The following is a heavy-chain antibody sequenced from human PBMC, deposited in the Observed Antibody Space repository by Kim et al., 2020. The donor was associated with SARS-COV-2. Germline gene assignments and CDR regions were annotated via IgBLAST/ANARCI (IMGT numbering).Heavy chain of an antibody. CDR3: ARPRGTYYDFWSGYYFDY. CDR1: GYSFTSYW. Sequence: GESLKISCKGSGYSFTSYWIGWVRQMPGKGLEWMGIIYPGDSDTRYSPSFQGQVTISADKSISTAYLQWSSLKASDTAMYYCARPRGTYYDFWSGYYFDYWGQGTLVTVSS. D-gene: IGHD3-3*01. CDR2: IYPGDSDT. J-gene: IGHJ4*02. V-gene: IGHV5-51*01.